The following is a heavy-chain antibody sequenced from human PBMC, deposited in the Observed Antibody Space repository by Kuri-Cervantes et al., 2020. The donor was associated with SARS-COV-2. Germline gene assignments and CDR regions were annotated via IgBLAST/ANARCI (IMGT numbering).Heavy chain of an antibody. CDR1: GGSFRGYY. D-gene: IGHD5-12*01. V-gene: IGHV4-34*01. J-gene: IGHJ4*02. CDR3: AREQWLRNDY. Sequence: SETLSLTCAVYGGSFRGYYWSWIRQPPGKGLEWIGEINHSGSANYNPSLKSRVTISVDTSKNQFSLKLSSVTAAGTAVYYCAREQWLRNDYWGQGTLVTVSS. CDR2: INHSGSA.